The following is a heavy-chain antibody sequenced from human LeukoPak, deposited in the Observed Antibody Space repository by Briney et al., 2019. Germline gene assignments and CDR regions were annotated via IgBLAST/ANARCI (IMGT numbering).Heavy chain of an antibody. J-gene: IGHJ6*04. CDR3: ARSQYSGYDSDYYYGMDV. V-gene: IGHV3-21*01. CDR2: ISSSSSYI. CDR1: GFTFSSYS. Sequence: GGSLRLCCAASGFTFSSYSMNWGRQAPGKGLEWVSSISSSSSYIYYADSVKGRFTISRDNAKNSLYLQMNSLRAEDTAVYYCARSQYSGYDSDYYYGMDVWGKGTTVTVSS. D-gene: IGHD5-12*01.